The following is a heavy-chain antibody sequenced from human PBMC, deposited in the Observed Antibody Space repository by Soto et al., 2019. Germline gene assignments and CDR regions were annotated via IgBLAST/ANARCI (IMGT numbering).Heavy chain of an antibody. CDR1: GFTFSNAW. J-gene: IGHJ4*02. CDR2: IKSKTTGGTT. D-gene: IGHD2-2*01. CDR3: RAAAY. V-gene: IGHV3-15*07. Sequence: EVQLVESGGGLVRPGGSLRLSCAGSGFTFSNAWMNWVRQAPGKGLEWVGRIKSKTTGGTTDYAAPVKGRFSISRDDSNNTVYLQMNSLKTEDTAVYYCRAAAYWCQGTLVSVSS.